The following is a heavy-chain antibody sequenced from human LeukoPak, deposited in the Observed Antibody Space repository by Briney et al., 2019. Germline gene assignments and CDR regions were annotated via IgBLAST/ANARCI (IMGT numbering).Heavy chain of an antibody. CDR2: ISGSGGST. V-gene: IGHV3-23*01. J-gene: IGHJ4*02. D-gene: IGHD3-9*01. CDR1: GFTFSSYA. Sequence: TGGSLRLSCAASGFTFSSYAMSWVRQAPGKVLEWVSAISGSGGSTYYADSVKGRFTISRDNSKNTLYLQMNSLRAEDTAVYYCAKDHQLRYFDWFTESGFDYWGQGTLVTVSS. CDR3: AKDHQLRYFDWFTESGFDY.